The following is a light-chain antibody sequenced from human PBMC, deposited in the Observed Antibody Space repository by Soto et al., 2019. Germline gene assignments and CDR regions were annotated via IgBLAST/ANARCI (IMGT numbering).Light chain of an antibody. J-gene: IGKJ5*01. CDR1: QSVSSSY. CDR3: QKSSSSPIT. V-gene: IGKV3-20*01. CDR2: AAS. Sequence: EIVSPPSLGTLSLSPGERDTLSRRASQSVSSSYLAWYQQKPGQVNRLLMYAASSRATGIPDRLSGSGSGTDFTLTISRLEAEDFAVYYCQKSSSSPITFGQGTRLEIK.